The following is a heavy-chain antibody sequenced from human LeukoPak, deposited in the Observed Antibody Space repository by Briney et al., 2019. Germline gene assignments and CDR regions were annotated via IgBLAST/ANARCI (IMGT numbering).Heavy chain of an antibody. V-gene: IGHV3-48*04. CDR3: ARVIGSYGDSAY. Sequence: GGSLRLSCAASGFTFSSFSMNWVRQAPGKGLEWISYITSSSSSTYYADSVKGRFTISRDNAKNSLYLQMNRLRAEDTAVYYCARVIGSYGDSAYWGQGTLVTVSS. J-gene: IGHJ4*02. D-gene: IGHD4-17*01. CDR2: ITSSSSST. CDR1: GFTFSSFS.